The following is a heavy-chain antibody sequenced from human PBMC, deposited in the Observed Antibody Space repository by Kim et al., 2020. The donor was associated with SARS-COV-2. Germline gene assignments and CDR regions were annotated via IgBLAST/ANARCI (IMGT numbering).Heavy chain of an antibody. Sequence: GGSLRLSCAASGFTFSGSAMHWVRQASGKGLEWVGRIRSKANSYATAYAASVKGRFTISRDDSKNTAYLQMNSLKTEDTAVYYCTRNLGGDYDPSDLDYWGQGTLVTVSS. J-gene: IGHJ4*02. CDR2: IRSKANSYAT. D-gene: IGHD4-17*01. CDR1: GFTFSGSA. CDR3: TRNLGGDYDPSDLDY. V-gene: IGHV3-73*01.